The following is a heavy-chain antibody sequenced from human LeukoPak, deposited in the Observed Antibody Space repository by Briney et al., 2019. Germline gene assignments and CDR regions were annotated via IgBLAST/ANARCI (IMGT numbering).Heavy chain of an antibody. D-gene: IGHD6-13*01. Sequence: ASETQSLTCSVSGDSIKTYYWNWLRQPPGKGLEWIANIYYSGITSYNPSLRSRVTMSVDTSTNQVSLNLNSVTTADTAVYYCAAGGGYSSAWSLWGQGTLVTVSS. CDR2: IYYSGIT. V-gene: IGHV4-59*01. J-gene: IGHJ4*02. CDR1: GDSIKTYY. CDR3: AAGGGYSSAWSL.